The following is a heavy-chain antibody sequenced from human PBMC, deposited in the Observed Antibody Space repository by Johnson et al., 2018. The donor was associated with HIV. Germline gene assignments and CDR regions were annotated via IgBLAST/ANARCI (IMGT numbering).Heavy chain of an antibody. CDR1: GFTVSSNY. V-gene: IGHV3-66*01. CDR3: SREVAIGYSYGYLIGAFDI. Sequence: VQLVESGGGLVQPGGSLRLSCAASGFTVSSNYMSWVRQAPGKGLEWVSVIYSGGSTYYADSVKGRFTISRDNSKNTQYLQLNSLRAGDTAVDYCSREVAIGYSYGYLIGAFDIWGQGTMVTVSS. D-gene: IGHD5-18*01. J-gene: IGHJ3*02. CDR2: IYSGGST.